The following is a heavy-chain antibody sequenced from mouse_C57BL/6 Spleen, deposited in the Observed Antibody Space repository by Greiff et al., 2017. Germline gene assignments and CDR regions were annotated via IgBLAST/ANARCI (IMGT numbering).Heavy chain of an antibody. Sequence: EVQRVESGPGLVKPSQSLSLTCSVTGYSITSGYYWNWIRQFPGNKLEWMGYISYDGSNNYNPSLKNRISITRDTSKNQFFLKLNSVTTEDTATYYCASGGMVTDGGFFDYWGQGTTLTVSS. V-gene: IGHV3-6*01. CDR3: ASGGMVTDGGFFDY. CDR2: ISYDGSN. J-gene: IGHJ2*01. D-gene: IGHD2-2*01. CDR1: GYSITSGYY.